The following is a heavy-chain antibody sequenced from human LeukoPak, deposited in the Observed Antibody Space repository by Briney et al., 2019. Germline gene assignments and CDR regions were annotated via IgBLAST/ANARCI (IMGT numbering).Heavy chain of an antibody. J-gene: IGHJ4*02. V-gene: IGHV1-69*05. CDR3: ARRRFSAYYFDY. Sequence: GASVKVTCKASGYTFTGYYIHWVRQAPGQGLEWMGRIIPIFGTANYAQKFQGRVTITTDESTSTAYMELSSLRSEDTAVYYCARRRFSAYYFDYWGQGTLVTVSS. CDR2: IIPIFGTA. CDR1: GYTFTGYY.